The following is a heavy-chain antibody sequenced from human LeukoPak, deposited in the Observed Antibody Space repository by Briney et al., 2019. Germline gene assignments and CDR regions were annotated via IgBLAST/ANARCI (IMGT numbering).Heavy chain of an antibody. Sequence: GGSLRLSCAASGFTFRNYWMSWVRQAPGKGLGWVSTISGSGGTTYYADSVKGRFTISRDNSKSTLYLQMNSLRAEDTAVYYCAKPVAGTGYFDYWGQGTLVTVSS. V-gene: IGHV3-23*01. D-gene: IGHD6-19*01. CDR1: GFTFRNYW. CDR3: AKPVAGTGYFDY. CDR2: ISGSGGTT. J-gene: IGHJ4*02.